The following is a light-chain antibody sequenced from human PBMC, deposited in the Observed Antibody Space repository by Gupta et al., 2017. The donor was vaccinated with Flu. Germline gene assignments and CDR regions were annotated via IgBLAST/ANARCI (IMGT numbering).Light chain of an antibody. CDR2: DAS. V-gene: IGKV1-33*01. Sequence: DIWMYPFSSHLSASVGDRVTITCQARQDSSNYLHWYQQKPGKAPKLLIYDASSWETGIPARFSGSGSGTDFTFTISSREPEDIAAYYCQQYDSPPQYTFGHGTKVDIK. J-gene: IGKJ3*01. CDR1: QDSSNY. CDR3: QQYDSPPQYT.